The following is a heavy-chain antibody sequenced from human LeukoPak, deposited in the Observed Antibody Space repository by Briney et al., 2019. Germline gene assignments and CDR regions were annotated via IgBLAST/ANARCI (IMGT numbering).Heavy chain of an antibody. J-gene: IGHJ4*02. CDR2: IYSGGIT. V-gene: IGHV3-66*01. Sequence: GGSLRLSCAASGFTVSNNYMSWVRQAPGKGLEWVSVIYSGGITYYADSVKGRFTISRDNSKNTLYLQMNSLRAEDTAVYYCARGVWFGELYKDYWGQGTLVTVSS. D-gene: IGHD3-10*01. CDR1: GFTVSNNY. CDR3: ARGVWFGELYKDY.